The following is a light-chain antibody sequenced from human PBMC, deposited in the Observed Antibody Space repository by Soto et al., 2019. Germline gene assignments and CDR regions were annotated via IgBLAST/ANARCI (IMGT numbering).Light chain of an antibody. J-gene: IGLJ1*01. CDR2: DVS. Sequence: QSALTQPASVSGSLGQSITISCTGTSSDVGGYKYVSWYQQHPGEAPKIIIYDVSNRPSGVSNRFSGSKSGNTASLTISGLQAEDEADYYCCSYTSTITYVFGTGTKLTVL. CDR3: CSYTSTITYV. V-gene: IGLV2-14*01. CDR1: SSDVGGYKY.